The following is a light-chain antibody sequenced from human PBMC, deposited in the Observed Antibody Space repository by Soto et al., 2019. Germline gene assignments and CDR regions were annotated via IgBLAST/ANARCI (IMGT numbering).Light chain of an antibody. CDR2: AAS. Sequence: NRISNSPSSLSASVGDRVTITCRAIQSISSYLSWYQQKAGKAPKLMLYAASSLQSGVPSRFSGSGSGTDFPITISSLQPEDFATYYCQQGHSNPITLGQGTRLEIK. V-gene: IGKV1-39*01. CDR3: QQGHSNPIT. J-gene: IGKJ5*01. CDR1: QSISSY.